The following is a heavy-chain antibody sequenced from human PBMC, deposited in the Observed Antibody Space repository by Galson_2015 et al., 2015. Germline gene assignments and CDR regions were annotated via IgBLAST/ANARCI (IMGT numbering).Heavy chain of an antibody. D-gene: IGHD6-13*01. CDR3: ARRQYSSSWVIDY. J-gene: IGHJ4*02. Sequence: QSGAEVKKPGESLKISCKGSGYSFSSYRIGWVRQMPGKGLEWMGIIYPGDSDTRYSPSFQGQVTLSADKSISTAYLQWSSLKASDTAMYYCARRQYSSSWVIDYWGQGTLVTVSS. V-gene: IGHV5-51*01. CDR1: GYSFSSYR. CDR2: IYPGDSDT.